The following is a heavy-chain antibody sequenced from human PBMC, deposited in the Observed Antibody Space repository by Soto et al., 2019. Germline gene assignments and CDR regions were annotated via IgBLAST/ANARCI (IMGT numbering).Heavy chain of an antibody. CDR2: IIPILGIA. Sequence: ASVKVSCKASGGTFSSYTISWVRQAPGQGLEWMGRIIPILGIANYAQKFQGRVTITADKSTSTAYMELSSLRSEDTAVYYCARDRTITFGGVIVPDYWGQGTLVTVSS. J-gene: IGHJ4*02. V-gene: IGHV1-69*04. D-gene: IGHD3-16*02. CDR1: GGTFSSYT. CDR3: ARDRTITFGGVIVPDY.